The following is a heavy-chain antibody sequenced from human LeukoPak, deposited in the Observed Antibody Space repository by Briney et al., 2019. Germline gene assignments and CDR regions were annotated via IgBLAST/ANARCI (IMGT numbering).Heavy chain of an antibody. CDR3: ARDLTGYLYYGMDV. V-gene: IGHV3-30-3*01. J-gene: IGHJ6*02. CDR1: GFTVSSNH. CDR2: ISYDGSNK. D-gene: IGHD3-9*01. Sequence: PGGSLRLSCAASGFTVSSNHMSWVRQAPGKGLEWVAVISYDGSNKYYADAVKGRFTISRDNSKNTMYLQMNSLRAEDTAVYYCARDLTGYLYYGMDVWGQGTTVTVSS.